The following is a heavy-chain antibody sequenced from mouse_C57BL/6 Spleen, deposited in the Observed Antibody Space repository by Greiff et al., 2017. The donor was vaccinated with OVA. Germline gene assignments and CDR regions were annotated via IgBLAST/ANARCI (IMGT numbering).Heavy chain of an antibody. CDR3: ARNGDYGSSYDAMDY. V-gene: IGHV2-2*01. CDR1: GFSLTSYG. D-gene: IGHD1-1*01. J-gene: IGHJ4*01. Sequence: VMLVESGPGLVQPSQSLSITCTVSGFSLTSYGVHWVRQSPGKGLEWLGVIWSGGSTDYNAAFISRLSISKDNSKSQVFFKMNSLQADDTAIYYCARNGDYGSSYDAMDYWGQGTSVTVSS. CDR2: IWSGGST.